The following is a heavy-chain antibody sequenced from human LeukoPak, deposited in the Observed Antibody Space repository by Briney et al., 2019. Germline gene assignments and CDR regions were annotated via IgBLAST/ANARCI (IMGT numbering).Heavy chain of an antibody. D-gene: IGHD3-3*01. V-gene: IGHV3-66*01. CDR2: LYSDGTT. CDR1: GFPFNNNY. J-gene: IGHJ4*02. Sequence: GGSLRLSCAASGFPFNNNYMSWVRQAPGKGLEWVSVLYSDGTTSYAGSVKGRFTISRDNSKNTVYLQMSYLRVEDTALYYCTREGINVWSENGPAWENYWGQGTLVTVSS. CDR3: TREGINVWSENGPAWENY.